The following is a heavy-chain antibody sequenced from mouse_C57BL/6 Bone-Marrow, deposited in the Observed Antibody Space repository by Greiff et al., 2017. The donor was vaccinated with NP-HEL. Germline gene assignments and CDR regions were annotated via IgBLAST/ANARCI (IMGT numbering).Heavy chain of an antibody. J-gene: IGHJ4*01. CDR3: TTGDYGSSYYYAMDY. D-gene: IGHD1-1*01. CDR1: GFNIKDDY. V-gene: IGHV14-4*01. CDR2: IDPENGDT. Sequence: VQLKQSGAELVRPGASVKLSCTASGFNIKDDYMHWVKQRPEQGLEWIGWIDPENGDTEYASKFQGKATITADTSSNTAYLQLSSLTSEDTAVYYCTTGDYGSSYYYAMDYRGQGTSVTVSS.